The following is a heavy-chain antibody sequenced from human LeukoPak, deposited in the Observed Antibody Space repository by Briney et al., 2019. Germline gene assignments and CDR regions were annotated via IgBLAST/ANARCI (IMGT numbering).Heavy chain of an antibody. J-gene: IGHJ3*01. CDR2: IYYSGST. Sequence: KPSETLSLTCTVSGGFISSYYWSWLRQPPGKGLEWIGYIYYSGSTNYNRSLNSRVTTSVDTSKNQFSLKLSSVTAADTAVYYCARQRAVAGLSGLDFWGQGTMVTVSS. CDR1: GGFISSYY. CDR3: ARQRAVAGLSGLDF. V-gene: IGHV4-59*08. D-gene: IGHD6-19*01.